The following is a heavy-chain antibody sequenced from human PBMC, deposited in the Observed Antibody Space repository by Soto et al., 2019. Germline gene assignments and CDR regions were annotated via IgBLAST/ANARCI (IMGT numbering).Heavy chain of an antibody. J-gene: IGHJ4*02. CDR3: AAVQYYYDSSGQTFDY. V-gene: IGHV1-58*02. Sequence: SVKVSCKASGYTFTNFGISWVRQAPGQGLEWMGWIVVGSGNTNYAQKFQERVTITRDMSTSTAYMELSSLRSEDTAVYYCAAVQYYYDSSGQTFDYWGQGTLVTSPQ. CDR2: IVVGSGNT. D-gene: IGHD3-22*01. CDR1: GYTFTNFG.